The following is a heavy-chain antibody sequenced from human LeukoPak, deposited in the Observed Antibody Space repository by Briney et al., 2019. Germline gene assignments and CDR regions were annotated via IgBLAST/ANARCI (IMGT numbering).Heavy chain of an antibody. CDR1: DGSIGTYY. CDR3: ARDSGRRGYPEYSFDY. Sequence: PSETLSLTRTVSDGSIGTYYWSWIRQPAGKGLEWIGRIYTSGNTKYNPSLKSRVTISVDTPKHQFSLKLTSLTAADTAVYYCARDSGRRGYPEYSFDYWGQGTLVTVSS. D-gene: IGHD3-10*01. CDR2: IYTSGNT. J-gene: IGHJ4*02. V-gene: IGHV4-4*07.